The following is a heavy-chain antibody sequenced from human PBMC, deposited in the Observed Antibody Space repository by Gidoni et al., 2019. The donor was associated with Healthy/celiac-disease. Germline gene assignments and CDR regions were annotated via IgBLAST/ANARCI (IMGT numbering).Heavy chain of an antibody. CDR3: ARDPDCSGGSCQGHNWFDP. V-gene: IGHV4-39*07. J-gene: IGHJ5*02. D-gene: IGHD2-15*01. CDR2: IYYSGST. Sequence: QLQLQESGPGLVKPSETLSLPCTVSGGSISSSSSYWGWIRQPPGKGLEWIGSIYYSGSTYYNPSLKSRVTISVDTSKNQFSLKLSSVTAADTAVYYCARDPDCSGGSCQGHNWFDPWGQGTLVTVSS. CDR1: GGSISSSSSY.